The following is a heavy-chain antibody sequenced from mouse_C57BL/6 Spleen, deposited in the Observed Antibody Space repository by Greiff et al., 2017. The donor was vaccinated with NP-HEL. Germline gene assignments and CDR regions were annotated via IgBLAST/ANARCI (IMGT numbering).Heavy chain of an antibody. CDR3: ARPGYYGSSYGSYWYFDV. V-gene: IGHV14-2*01. Sequence: VHVKQSGAELVKPGASVKLSCTASGFNIKDYYMHWVKQRTEQGLEWIGRIDPEDGETKYAPKFQGKATITADTSPNTASLQLSSLTSEDTAVYYCARPGYYGSSYGSYWYFDVWGTGTTVTVSS. CDR2: IDPEDGET. D-gene: IGHD1-1*01. CDR1: GFNIKDYY. J-gene: IGHJ1*03.